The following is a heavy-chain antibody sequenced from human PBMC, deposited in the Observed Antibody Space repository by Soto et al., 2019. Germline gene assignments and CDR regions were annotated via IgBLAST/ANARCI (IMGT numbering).Heavy chain of an antibody. J-gene: IGHJ4*02. CDR3: TKRYCGGGNCHYDY. V-gene: IGHV3-73*01. CDR2: IRNKATSYAT. D-gene: IGHD2-15*01. CDR1: GFNFSGSA. Sequence: EVQLVESGGGLVQPGGSLKLSCAASGFNFSGSAMHWVRQAPGKGLEWVGRIRNKATSYATEYAASVEGRFTISRDESKNTAYQEMHILQTEDTAVYDCTKRYCGGGNCHYDYWVQGTLVSVSS.